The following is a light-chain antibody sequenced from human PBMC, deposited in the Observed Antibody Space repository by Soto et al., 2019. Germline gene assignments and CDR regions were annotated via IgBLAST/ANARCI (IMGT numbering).Light chain of an antibody. CDR3: SSYTSSSIDYV. CDR1: SSDVGGYNY. Sequence: QSALTQPASVSGSPGQSITIFCTGTSSDVGGYNYVSWYQQHPGKAPKLMIYEVSNRPSGVSNRLSGSKSGNTASLTISGLQAEDEADYYCSSYTSSSIDYVFGTGTKLTVL. CDR2: EVS. V-gene: IGLV2-14*01. J-gene: IGLJ1*01.